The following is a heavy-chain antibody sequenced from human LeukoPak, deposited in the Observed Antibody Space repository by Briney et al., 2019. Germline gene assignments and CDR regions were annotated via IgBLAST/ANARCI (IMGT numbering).Heavy chain of an antibody. V-gene: IGHV1-18*04. CDR3: ARDIVVVPAAPPPYYYYGMDV. J-gene: IGHJ6*04. CDR1: GYTFTSYG. CDR2: ISAYNGNT. Sequence: ASVKDSCKASGYTFTSYGISWVRQAPGQGLEWMGWISAYNGNTNYAQKLQGRVTMTTDTSTSTAYMELRSLRSDDTAVYYCARDIVVVPAAPPPYYYYGMDVWGKGTTVTVSS. D-gene: IGHD2-2*01.